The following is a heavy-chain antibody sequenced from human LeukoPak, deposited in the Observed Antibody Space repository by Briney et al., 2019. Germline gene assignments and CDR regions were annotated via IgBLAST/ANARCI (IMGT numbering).Heavy chain of an antibody. V-gene: IGHV4-39*01. D-gene: IGHD5-18*01. CDR2: VYYDGSA. J-gene: IGHJ4*02. CDR3: ARHRKVDTAGDY. CDR1: GGSISSGTNF. Sequence: PSETLSLTCTVSGGSISSGTNFWGWVRQPPGKGLEWIGNVYYDGSAYYNPSLKSRVTISLDTSKNQFSLKLISVTAADTAVYYCARHRKVDTAGDYWGQGTLVTVSS.